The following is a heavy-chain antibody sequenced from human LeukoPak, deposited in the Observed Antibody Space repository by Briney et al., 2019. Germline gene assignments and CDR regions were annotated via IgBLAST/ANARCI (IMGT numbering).Heavy chain of an antibody. CDR3: ARHGARYFDWLPEFDY. J-gene: IGHJ4*02. Sequence: PSETLSLTCTVSGGSISSRSYYWGWIRQPPGKGLEWIGSIYYSGSTYYYNPSLKSRVTIPVDTSKNRFSLKLSSVTAADTAVYYCARHGARYFDWLPEFDYWGQGTLVTVSS. CDR2: IYYSGSTY. V-gene: IGHV4-39*01. D-gene: IGHD3-9*01. CDR1: GGSISSRSYY.